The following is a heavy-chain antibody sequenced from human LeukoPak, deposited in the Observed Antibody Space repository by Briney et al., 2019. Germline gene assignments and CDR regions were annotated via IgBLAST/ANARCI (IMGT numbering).Heavy chain of an antibody. CDR2: ISAYNGYT. J-gene: IGHJ6*02. CDR3: ARGVYSGSYGYYYGMDV. CDR1: GYTFTSYG. V-gene: IGHV1-18*01. D-gene: IGHD1-26*01. Sequence: ASVKDTCKASGYTFTSYGISWVRQAPGQGLEWMGWISAYNGYTNYAQKPQGRVIMTTDTSTSTAYMELRSLRSDDTGVYYCARGVYSGSYGYYYGMDVWGQGTTVTVSS.